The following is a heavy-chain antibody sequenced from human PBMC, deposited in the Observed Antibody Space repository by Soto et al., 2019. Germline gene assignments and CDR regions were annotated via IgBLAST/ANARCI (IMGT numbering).Heavy chain of an antibody. V-gene: IGHV1-18*04. Sequence: GASVKVSCKASGYTFTSYGISWVRQAPGQGLEWMGWSSAYNGNTNYAQKLQGRVTMTTDTSTSTAYMELRSLRSDDTAVYYCARGIAVAGTLMYYFDYWGQGTLVTVSS. J-gene: IGHJ4*02. D-gene: IGHD6-19*01. CDR2: SSAYNGNT. CDR3: ARGIAVAGTLMYYFDY. CDR1: GYTFTSYG.